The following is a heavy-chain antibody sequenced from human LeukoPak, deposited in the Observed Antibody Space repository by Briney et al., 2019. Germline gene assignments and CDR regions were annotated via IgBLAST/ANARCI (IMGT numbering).Heavy chain of an antibody. D-gene: IGHD2-2*01. CDR2: ITRYGIT. V-gene: IGHV4-34*01. J-gene: IGHJ2*01. Sequence: SETLSLTCAVYGGSFSGYYWSWLRQPPEKGLEWIGEITRYGITQYNPSLKSRVTMSLDTSNNRFSLTLSSVTAADTAVYYCARLDQLIHGYWYFDVWGRGTLVAVSS. CDR3: ARLDQLIHGYWYFDV. CDR1: GGSFSGYY.